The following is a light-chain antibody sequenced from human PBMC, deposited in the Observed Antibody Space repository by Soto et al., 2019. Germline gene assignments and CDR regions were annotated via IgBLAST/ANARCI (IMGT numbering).Light chain of an antibody. V-gene: IGKV2-28*01. CDR3: MQALQAFT. J-gene: IGKJ4*01. CDR2: LGS. Sequence: EIVMTQSPLSLPVTPGEPASISCRSSQSLLHRNGYNYLDWYLQKPGQSPQLLIYLGSNRASRVPDRFSGSGSGTDFTLKISRVEAEDVEVYYCMQALQAFTFGGGTKVEIK. CDR1: QSLLHRNGYNY.